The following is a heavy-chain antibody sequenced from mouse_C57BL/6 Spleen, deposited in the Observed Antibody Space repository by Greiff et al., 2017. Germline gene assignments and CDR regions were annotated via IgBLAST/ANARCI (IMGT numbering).Heavy chain of an antibody. J-gene: IGHJ2*01. V-gene: IGHV1-18*01. Sequence: EVQLQQSGPELVKPGASVKIPCKASGYTFTDCHMDWVKQSHGKSLEWIGDINPNNGGTIYNQKFKGKATVTVDKSSSTAYMELRSLTSEDTAVYYCARGDYSGYFDYWGQGTTLTVSS. CDR1: GYTFTDCH. D-gene: IGHD2-12*01. CDR3: ARGDYSGYFDY. CDR2: INPNNGGT.